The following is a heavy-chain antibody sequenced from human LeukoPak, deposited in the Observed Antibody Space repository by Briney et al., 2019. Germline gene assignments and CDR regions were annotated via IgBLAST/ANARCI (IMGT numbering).Heavy chain of an antibody. CDR3: ARGREVVPAANWFDP. Sequence: KPSETLSLTCTVYGGSFSGYYWSWIRQPPGKGLEWIGEINHSGSTNYNPSLKSRVTISVDTSKNQLSLKLSSVTAADTAVYYCARGREVVPAANWFDPWGQGTLVTVSS. CDR2: INHSGST. V-gene: IGHV4-34*01. J-gene: IGHJ5*02. CDR1: GGSFSGYY. D-gene: IGHD2-2*01.